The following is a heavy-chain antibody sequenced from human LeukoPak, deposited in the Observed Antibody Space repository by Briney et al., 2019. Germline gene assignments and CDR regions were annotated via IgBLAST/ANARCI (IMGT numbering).Heavy chain of an antibody. D-gene: IGHD3-10*01. CDR1: GGSISSSNW. J-gene: IGHJ5*02. V-gene: IGHV4-4*02. CDR2: IFHSGST. Sequence: SETLSLTCTVSGGSISSSNWWSWVRQPPGKGLEWIGEIFHSGSTNYNPSLKSRVTISVDTSKNQFSLKLSSVTAADTAVYYCARQRPRYYGSGSYQNWFDPWGQGTLVTVSS. CDR3: ARQRPRYYGSGSYQNWFDP.